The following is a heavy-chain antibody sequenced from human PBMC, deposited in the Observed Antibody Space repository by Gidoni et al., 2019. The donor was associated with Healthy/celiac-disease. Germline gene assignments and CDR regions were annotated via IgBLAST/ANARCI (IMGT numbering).Heavy chain of an antibody. CDR3: ARHVGGCSSTSCYTRRTEFDY. J-gene: IGHJ4*02. D-gene: IGHD2-2*02. V-gene: IGHV5-51*01. CDR2: SYPGDSDT. CDR1: GYSFTSYW. Sequence: EVQLVQSGAEVKKPGESLKTSCKGSGYSFTSYWIRWVRQMPGKGLEWMGISYPGDSDTRYSPSFQGQVTISADKSISTAYLQWSSLKASDTAMYYCARHVGGCSSTSCYTRRTEFDYWGQGTLVTVSS.